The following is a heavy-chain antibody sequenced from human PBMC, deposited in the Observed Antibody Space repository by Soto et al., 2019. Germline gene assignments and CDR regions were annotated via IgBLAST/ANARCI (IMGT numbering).Heavy chain of an antibody. V-gene: IGHV3-30-3*01. Sequence: QVQLVESGGGVVQPGRSLRLSCAASGFTFSSYAMHWVRQAPGKGLEWVAVISYDGSNKYYADSVKGRFTISRDNSKNTLYLQMNSLRAEDTAVNYCARDPRLDFWSGYYLDYFDYWGQGTLVTVSS. CDR1: GFTFSSYA. J-gene: IGHJ4*02. CDR3: ARDPRLDFWSGYYLDYFDY. D-gene: IGHD3-3*01. CDR2: ISYDGSNK.